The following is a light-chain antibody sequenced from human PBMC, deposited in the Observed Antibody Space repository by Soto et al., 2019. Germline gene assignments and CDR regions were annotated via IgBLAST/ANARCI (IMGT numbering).Light chain of an antibody. Sequence: DIQMTQSPSSVSASVGDRVIISCQASQGISRSLAWYQQKPGKAPKLLIYAASSLQSGVPSRFSGSGFGTDFTLTISSLQPEDSAIYYCQQADTFPITFGQGTRLEIK. CDR2: AAS. V-gene: IGKV1D-12*01. CDR3: QQADTFPIT. J-gene: IGKJ5*01. CDR1: QGISRS.